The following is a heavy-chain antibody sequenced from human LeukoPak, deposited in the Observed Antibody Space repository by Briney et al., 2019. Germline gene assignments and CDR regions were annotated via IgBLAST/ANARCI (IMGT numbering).Heavy chain of an antibody. Sequence: GGSLRLSCAASGFTFSSYWMSWVRQAPGKGLEWVSAISGSGGSTYYADSVKGRFTISRDNSKNTLYLQMNSLRAEDTAVYYCAKDLTIFGVVINGDFDYWGQGTLVTVSS. D-gene: IGHD3-3*01. CDR1: GFTFSSYW. CDR3: AKDLTIFGVVINGDFDY. J-gene: IGHJ4*02. V-gene: IGHV3-23*01. CDR2: ISGSGGST.